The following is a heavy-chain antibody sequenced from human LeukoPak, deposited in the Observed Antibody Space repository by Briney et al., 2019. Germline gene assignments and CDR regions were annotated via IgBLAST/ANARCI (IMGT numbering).Heavy chain of an antibody. CDR3: ARVPGGRAAAGTVIYYMDV. J-gene: IGHJ6*03. V-gene: IGHV1-2*02. Sequence: RASVKVSCKASGYTFTGYYMHWVRQAPGQGLEWIGWINPNSGGTNYAQKFQGRVTMTRDTSTSTAYMELSRLRSDDTAVYYCARVPGGRAAAGTVIYYMDVWGKGTTVTVSS. CDR1: GYTFTGYY. CDR2: INPNSGGT. D-gene: IGHD6-13*01.